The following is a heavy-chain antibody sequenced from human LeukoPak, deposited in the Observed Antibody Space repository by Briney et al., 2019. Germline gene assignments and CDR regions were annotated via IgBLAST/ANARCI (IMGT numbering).Heavy chain of an antibody. CDR1: GGSISSGDYY. J-gene: IGHJ4*02. Sequence: PSETLSLTCTVSGGSISSGDYYWSWIRQPPGKGLEWIGYIYYSGSTYYNPSLKSRVTISVDTSKNHFSLKLSSVTAADTAVYYCAREQAVGPPLAFDWGQGTLVTVSS. CDR2: IYYSGST. V-gene: IGHV4-30-4*01. CDR3: AREQAVGPPLAFD. D-gene: IGHD2-21*01.